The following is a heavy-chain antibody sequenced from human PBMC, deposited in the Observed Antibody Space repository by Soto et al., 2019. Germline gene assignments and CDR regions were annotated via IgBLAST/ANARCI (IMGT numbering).Heavy chain of an antibody. J-gene: IGHJ6*02. CDR1: GGSFSGYY. CDR3: ARGSYSSGSSNHTYYYYYGMDV. D-gene: IGHD6-19*01. CDR2: INHSGST. Sequence: SETLSLTCAVYGGSFSGYYWSWIRQPPGKGLEWIGEINHSGSTNYNPSLKSRVTISVDTSKNQFSLKLSSVTAADTDVYYCARGSYSSGSSNHTYYYYYGMDVWGQGTTVTVYS. V-gene: IGHV4-34*01.